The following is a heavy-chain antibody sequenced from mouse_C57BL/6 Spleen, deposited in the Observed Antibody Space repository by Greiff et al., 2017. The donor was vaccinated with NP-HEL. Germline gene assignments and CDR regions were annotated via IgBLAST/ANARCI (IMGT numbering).Heavy chain of an antibody. D-gene: IGHD2-1*01. CDR3: ARYGNYDYAMDY. CDR1: GFTFSDYG. V-gene: IGHV5-17*01. CDR2: ISSGSSTI. J-gene: IGHJ4*01. Sequence: EVQLVESGGGLVKPGGSLKLSCAASGFTFSDYGMHWVRQAPEQGLEWVAYISSGSSTIYYADTVKGRVTISRDNATSTLFLQLTSLRSEDTAMDYCARYGNYDYAMDYWGQGTSVTVSS.